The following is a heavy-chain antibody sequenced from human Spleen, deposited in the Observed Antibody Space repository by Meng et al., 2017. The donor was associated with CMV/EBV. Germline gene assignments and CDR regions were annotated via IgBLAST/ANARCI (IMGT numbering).Heavy chain of an antibody. J-gene: IGHJ4*02. D-gene: IGHD2-2*01. CDR2: MYTGGST. V-gene: IGHV3-66*02. CDR3: ARDVLGYCSSTSCYGEFDY. CDR1: GFSGTNNY. Sequence: GGSLRLSCAASGFSGTNNYMTWVRQAPGKGLEWVSLMYTGGSTYYADSVKGRFTISRDNSKHTLYLQMNSLRPEDTAVYYCARDVLGYCSSTSCYGEFDYWGQGTLVTVSS.